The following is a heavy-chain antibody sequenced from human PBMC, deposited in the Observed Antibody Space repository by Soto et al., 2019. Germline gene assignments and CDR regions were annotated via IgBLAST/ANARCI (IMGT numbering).Heavy chain of an antibody. CDR3: ATRWVQYPFDY. J-gene: IGHJ4*02. D-gene: IGHD1-1*01. CDR2: IKPSGGTT. Sequence: ASVKVSCKASGYTFTNYYMHWVRQAPGQGLEWMGMIKPSGGTTTYAQKFQGRVTMTRDTSTSTVYMEVSSLRSEDTALYYCATRWVQYPFDYWGQGTLVTVSS. V-gene: IGHV1-46*03. CDR1: GYTFTNYY.